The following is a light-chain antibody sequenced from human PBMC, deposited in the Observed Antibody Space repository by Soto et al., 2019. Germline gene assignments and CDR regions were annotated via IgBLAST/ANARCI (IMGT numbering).Light chain of an antibody. CDR2: GAS. V-gene: IGKV3-15*01. Sequence: EIVMTQSPATLSVSPGERATLFCKASQNVGTSLAWYQQIPGQPPRLLIHGASIRATGVPARFTGSGSGTEFTLTISGLQSEDLAVYYCQRDNDWPPLTFGQGTKVEIK. CDR3: QRDNDWPPLT. J-gene: IGKJ1*01. CDR1: QNVGTS.